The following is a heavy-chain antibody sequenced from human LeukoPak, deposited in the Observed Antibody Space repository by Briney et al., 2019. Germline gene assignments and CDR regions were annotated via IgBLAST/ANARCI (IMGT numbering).Heavy chain of an antibody. J-gene: IGHJ4*02. CDR3: ARGRSRITIFGVVINGESDY. V-gene: IGHV1-18*01. CDR1: GYTFTSYG. CDR2: ISAYNGNT. D-gene: IGHD3-3*01. Sequence: ASVKVSCKASGYTFTSYGISWVRQAPGQGLEWMGWISAYNGNTNYAQKLQGRVTMTTDTSTSTAYMELRSLRSDDTAVYYCARGRSRITIFGVVINGESDYWGQGTLVTVSS.